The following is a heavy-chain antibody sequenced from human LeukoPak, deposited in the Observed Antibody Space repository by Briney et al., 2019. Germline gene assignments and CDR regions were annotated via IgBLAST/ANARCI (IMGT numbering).Heavy chain of an antibody. D-gene: IGHD3-22*01. CDR1: GGSISSGSYY. CDR2: IYTSGST. V-gene: IGHV4-61*02. J-gene: IGHJ5*02. CDR3: ARASRAYDSSGYPQALNWFDP. Sequence: SQTLSLTCTVSGGSISSGSYYWGWIRQPAGKGLEWIGRIYTSGSTNYNPSLKSRVTISADTSKNQFSLKLSSVTAADTAVYYCARASRAYDSSGYPQALNWFDPWGQGTLVTVSS.